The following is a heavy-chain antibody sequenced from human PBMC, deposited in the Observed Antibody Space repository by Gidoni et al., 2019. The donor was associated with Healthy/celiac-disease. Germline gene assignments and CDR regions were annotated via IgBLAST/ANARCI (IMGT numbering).Heavy chain of an antibody. V-gene: IGHV4-39*07. CDR1: GGSISSSSYY. CDR3: ATLAVFPFSFFDY. CDR2: LSYSGST. J-gene: IGHJ4*02. Sequence: QLQRQESGPGRVKTAETLSLTGTGAGGSISSSSYYWGWIRQPPGTGLEWIGSLSYSGSTYYNPSLKSRVTISVDTSKNQFSLTLSSVTAADTAVYYCATLAVFPFSFFDYWGQGPLVTVSS.